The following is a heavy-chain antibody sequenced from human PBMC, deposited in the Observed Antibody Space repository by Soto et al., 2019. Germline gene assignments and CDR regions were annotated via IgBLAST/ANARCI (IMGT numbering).Heavy chain of an antibody. V-gene: IGHV3-53*01. D-gene: IGHD1-1*01. CDR2: IYSAGNI. J-gene: IGHJ4*02. CDR1: GFTTSRNY. CDR3: ARGRDGYNFLYEPT. Sequence: GGSLRLSCAASGFTTSRNYMSWVRQAPGKGLEWVSVIYSAGNIYYADSVKGRFSISRDNSKNTVYLQMNSLRVEDTAVYYCARGRDGYNFLYEPTWGQGTLVTVSS.